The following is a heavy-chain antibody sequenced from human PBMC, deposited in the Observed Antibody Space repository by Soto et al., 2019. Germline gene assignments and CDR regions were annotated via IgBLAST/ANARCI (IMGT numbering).Heavy chain of an antibody. CDR2: ISGSGGNT. J-gene: IGHJ4*02. CDR1: GFTFSSYA. CDR3: ACQVYGSRVLDY. Sequence: GGSLRLSCAASGFTFSSYAMSWVRQAPGKGLEWVSAISGSGGNTYYADSVKGRFTISRDKSKNTLYLQMNSLRAEDTAVYYCACQVYGSRVLDYWGQGTLVTVSS. D-gene: IGHD3-10*01. V-gene: IGHV3-23*01.